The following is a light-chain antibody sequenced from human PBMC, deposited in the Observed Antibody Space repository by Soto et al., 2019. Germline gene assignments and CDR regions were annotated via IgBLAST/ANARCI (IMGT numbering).Light chain of an antibody. Sequence: QSVLTQPPSASGTPGQRVTISCSGSLSNIGSNFIYLYQQLPGSAPKLLINRNNERPSGVPDRFSGSKSGTSASLAISGLRSEDEADYHCAAWDDSLRGVVFGGGTKVTVL. J-gene: IGLJ2*01. V-gene: IGLV1-47*01. CDR3: AAWDDSLRGVV. CDR1: LSNIGSNF. CDR2: RNN.